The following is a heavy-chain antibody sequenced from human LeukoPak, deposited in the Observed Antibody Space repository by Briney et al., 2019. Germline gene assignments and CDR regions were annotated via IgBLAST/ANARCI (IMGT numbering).Heavy chain of an antibody. D-gene: IGHD5-24*01. CDR3: AARRRDGYNHDAFDI. CDR2: IRYDGSNK. V-gene: IGHV3-30*02. CDR1: GFSFSNFG. J-gene: IGHJ3*02. Sequence: GGSLRLSCAASGFSFSNFGMHWFRQASGKGLEWVAFIRYDGSNKFYVDSVKGRFTISRDNSKNTVYLQMNSLKIEDTAVYYCAARRRDGYNHDAFDIWGQGTMVTVSS.